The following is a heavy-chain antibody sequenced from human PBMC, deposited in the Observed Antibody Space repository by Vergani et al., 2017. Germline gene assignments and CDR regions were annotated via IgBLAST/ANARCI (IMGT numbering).Heavy chain of an antibody. CDR3: AKDQVGIGYLFDY. V-gene: IGHV3-30*18. D-gene: IGHD2-21*01. CDR1: GCTFSSYG. J-gene: IGHJ4*02. Sequence: QVQLVESGGGVVQPGRSLRLSCAASGCTFSSYGMHWVRQAPGKGLEWVAVISYDGTNKYYADSVKGRFTISRDNSKNTLYLQMNSLRAEDTAVYYCAKDQVGIGYLFDYWGQGTLVTVSS. CDR2: ISYDGTNK.